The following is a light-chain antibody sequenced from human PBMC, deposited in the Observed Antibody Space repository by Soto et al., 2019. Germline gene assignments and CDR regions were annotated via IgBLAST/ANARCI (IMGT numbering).Light chain of an antibody. CDR3: HQTRSYPST. V-gene: IGKV1-9*01. J-gene: IGKJ4*01. Sequence: IQLTQSPSSLSASVGDSVTITFRASQGITSYLAWYQQKPGKAPNLLIYGASTLQSGVPSRFSGSGSGTDFTLTINSLQAEDFATYYCHQTRSYPSTFGGGTKVDIK. CDR1: QGITSY. CDR2: GAS.